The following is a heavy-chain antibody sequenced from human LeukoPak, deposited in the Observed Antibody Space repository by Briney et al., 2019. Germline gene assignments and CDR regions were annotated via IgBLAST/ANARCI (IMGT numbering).Heavy chain of an antibody. CDR2: ISAYNGNT. D-gene: IGHD4-17*01. Sequence: ASVKVSCKASGYTFTSYTISWVRQAPGQGLEWMGWISAYNGNTDYAQKLQDRVTMTTDTSTSTAYMELSSLRSEDTAVYYCARGSRNYGDYSGRIDYWGQGTLVTVSS. CDR3: ARGSRNYGDYSGRIDY. V-gene: IGHV1-18*01. J-gene: IGHJ4*02. CDR1: GYTFTSYT.